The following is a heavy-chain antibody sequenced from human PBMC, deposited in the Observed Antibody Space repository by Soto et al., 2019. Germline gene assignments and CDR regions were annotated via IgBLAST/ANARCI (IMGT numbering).Heavy chain of an antibody. Sequence: EVQLVESGGGLVQPEGSLRLSCAASGFTFSDYYMDWVRQAPGKGLEWVGRVRNKVNSYTTEYAASVKGRFTVSRDDSRNSLYLQMNSLKTGDTAMYYCSRACILTTPYYTDYWGLGTLVTVSS. V-gene: IGHV3-72*01. CDR3: SRACILTTPYYTDY. D-gene: IGHD2-21*01. J-gene: IGHJ4*02. CDR1: GFTFSDYY. CDR2: VRNKVNSYTT.